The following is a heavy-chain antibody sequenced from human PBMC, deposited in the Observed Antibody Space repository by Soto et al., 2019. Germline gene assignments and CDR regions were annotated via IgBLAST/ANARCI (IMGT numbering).Heavy chain of an antibody. CDR3: ARDLGDDLELQYYFDY. CDR2: INPNSGGT. V-gene: IGHV1-2*02. J-gene: IGHJ4*02. CDR1: GYTFTGYY. D-gene: IGHD1-7*01. Sequence: ASVKVSCKASGYTFTGYYMHWVRQAPGQGLEWMGWINPNSGGTKYAQKFQGGVTMTRDTSISTAYMELSRLRSDDTAVYYCARDLGDDLELQYYFDYWGQGTLVTVSS.